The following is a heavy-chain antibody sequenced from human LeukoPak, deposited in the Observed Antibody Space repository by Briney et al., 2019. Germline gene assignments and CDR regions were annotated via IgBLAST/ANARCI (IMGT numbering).Heavy chain of an antibody. V-gene: IGHV4-31*03. CDR3: ARVLVTTPDTHIDY. J-gene: IGHJ4*02. CDR2: IHHSGNT. Sequence: SETLSLTCTVSGDSISKDRYYWSWIRQRPGTGLEWIGYIHHSGNTQYDPSLKSRLTISIDTSKNQFSLELTPVTAADTAVYYCARVLVTTPDTHIDYWGLGTLVTVSS. CDR1: GDSISKDRYY. D-gene: IGHD4-17*01.